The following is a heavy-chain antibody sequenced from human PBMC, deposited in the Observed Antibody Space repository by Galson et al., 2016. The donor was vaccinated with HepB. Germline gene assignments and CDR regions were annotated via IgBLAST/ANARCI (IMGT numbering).Heavy chain of an antibody. V-gene: IGHV3-30*18. D-gene: IGHD6-19*01. Sequence: SLRLSCAASRFTFSSFGMHWVRQAPGKGLEWVAAISYDGKNEYYADSVKGRLTISRDNSKNTLYRRMSSLRVEDTAVYYCAKEASAGWYPLVSWGQGTLVTVSS. CDR2: ISYDGKNE. CDR1: RFTFSSFG. J-gene: IGHJ5*02. CDR3: AKEASAGWYPLVS.